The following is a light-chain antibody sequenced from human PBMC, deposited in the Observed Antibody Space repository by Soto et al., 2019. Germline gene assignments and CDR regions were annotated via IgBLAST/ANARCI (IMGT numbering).Light chain of an antibody. Sequence: QSVLTQPASVSGSPGQSITISCTGTSNDIKNYNLVFWYQQHPGKAPKLMIYEGSKRPSGVSNRFSGSKSGTTASLTISGLQAEDEADYYCYSYATYSTFVVFGGGTKLTVL. V-gene: IGLV2-23*03. CDR3: YSYATYSTFVV. CDR1: SNDIKNYNL. J-gene: IGLJ2*01. CDR2: EGS.